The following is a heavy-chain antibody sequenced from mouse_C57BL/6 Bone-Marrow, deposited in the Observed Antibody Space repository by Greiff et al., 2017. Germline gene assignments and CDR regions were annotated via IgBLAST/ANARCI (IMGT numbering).Heavy chain of an antibody. CDR3: TRDPAVVGMDD. Sequence: EVKLVESGEGLVKPGGSLKLSCAASGFTFSSYAMSWVRQTPEKRLEWVAYISSGGDYIYYADTVKGRFTISRDNARNTLYLQMSSLKSEDTAMYYCTRDPAVVGMDDWGQGTSVTVSS. CDR2: ISSGGDYI. D-gene: IGHD1-1*01. J-gene: IGHJ4*01. CDR1: GFTFSSYA. V-gene: IGHV5-9-1*02.